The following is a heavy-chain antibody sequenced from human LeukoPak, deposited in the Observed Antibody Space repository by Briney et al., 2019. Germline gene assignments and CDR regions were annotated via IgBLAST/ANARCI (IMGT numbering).Heavy chain of an antibody. CDR1: GFTFSSYS. V-gene: IGHV3-21*04. CDR3: AKFGGVGAGY. CDR2: ISTDSSYI. J-gene: IGHJ4*02. Sequence: GGSLRLSCAASGFTFSSYSMNWVRQAPGKGLEWVSFISTDSSYIYYADSVKGRFTISRDNSKNTLYLQMNSLRAEDTAVYYCAKFGGVGAGYWGQGTLVTVSS. D-gene: IGHD3-16*01.